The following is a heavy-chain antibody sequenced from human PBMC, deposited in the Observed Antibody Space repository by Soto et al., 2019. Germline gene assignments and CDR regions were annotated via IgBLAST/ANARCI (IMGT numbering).Heavy chain of an antibody. V-gene: IGHV4-39*01. CDR2: MFYSGLT. D-gene: IGHD3-3*01. CDR1: PHSVISSYYY. J-gene: IGHJ6*02. Sequence: SQTRSLTGRLSPHSVISSYYYGAWTRQPPGKGLEGVGSMFYSGLTYYNQSLKSRVPLSVDTSKNQISVRLNSVTAADTAVYYCALLSVSLGGSYGIPVWGEGPTVTVS. CDR3: ALLSVSLGGSYGIPV.